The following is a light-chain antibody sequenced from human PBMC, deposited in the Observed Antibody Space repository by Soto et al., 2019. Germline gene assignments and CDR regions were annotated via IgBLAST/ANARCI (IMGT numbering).Light chain of an antibody. CDR2: GAS. J-gene: IGKJ3*01. CDR3: QQYGSSPHIT. CDR1: QSVSSSY. V-gene: IGKV3-20*01. Sequence: EMVLTQSPGTLSLSPGERATRSCRASQSVSSSYLAWYQQKPGQAPRLLIYGASSRATGIPDRFSGSGSGTDFTLTISRLEPEDFAVYYCQQYGSSPHITFGPGTKVDIK.